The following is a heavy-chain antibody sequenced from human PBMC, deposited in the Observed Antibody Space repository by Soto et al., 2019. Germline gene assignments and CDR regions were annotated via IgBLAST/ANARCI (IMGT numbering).Heavy chain of an antibody. CDR1: GFIFSSYA. D-gene: IGHD1-26*01. J-gene: IGHJ4*02. CDR3: VKDSPSSGNYQDLDY. CDR2: LTPGGETT. V-gene: IGHV3-23*01. Sequence: GSQRLSSAASGFIFSSYAMTCVRHSPGKCLEWVSALTPGGETTYYADSVKGRFTISRDNSKDTLYLQMNSLRVDDTALYYCVKDSPSSGNYQDLDYWGQGTLVTVSS.